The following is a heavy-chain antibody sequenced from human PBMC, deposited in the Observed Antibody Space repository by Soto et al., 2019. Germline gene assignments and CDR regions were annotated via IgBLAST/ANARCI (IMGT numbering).Heavy chain of an antibody. CDR1: GGSLSGYY. D-gene: IGHD2-2*03. V-gene: IGHV4-34*01. Sequence: QVQLQQWGAGLLKPSETLSLTCAVYGGSLSGYYWSWIRQTPGKGLEWIGEINHSGSTNYNPSLKSRVTISVDTSKNQFSLKLSSVTAADTAVYYCARGFSGDGYCSSTSCYSNGMDVWGQGTTVTVSS. J-gene: IGHJ6*02. CDR2: INHSGST. CDR3: ARGFSGDGYCSSTSCYSNGMDV.